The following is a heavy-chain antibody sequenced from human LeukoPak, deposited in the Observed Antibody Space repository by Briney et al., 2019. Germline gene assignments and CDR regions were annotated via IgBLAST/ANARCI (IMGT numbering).Heavy chain of an antibody. Sequence: PGGSLRLSCAASGFTFSSYSMTWVRQAPGKGPEWVSVISGSGGATYYADSVKGRFTISRDNSKTTLYLQMNSLRAEDTAVYYCARAAMVRGVDYFDSWGQGTLVTVSS. CDR1: GFTFSSYS. CDR2: ISGSGGAT. V-gene: IGHV3-23*01. J-gene: IGHJ4*02. CDR3: ARAAMVRGVDYFDS. D-gene: IGHD3-10*01.